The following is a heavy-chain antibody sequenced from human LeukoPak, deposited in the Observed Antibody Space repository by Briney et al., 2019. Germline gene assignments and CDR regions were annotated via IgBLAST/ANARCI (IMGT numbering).Heavy chain of an antibody. Sequence: GGSLRLSCAASGFTVSSNYMSWVRQAPGKGLEWVSVIYSGGSTYYADSVKGRFTISRDNSKNTLYLQMNSLRAEDTAVYYCARALDYGDSGFDYWGQGTLVTVS. CDR3: ARALDYGDSGFDY. V-gene: IGHV3-53*05. D-gene: IGHD4-17*01. J-gene: IGHJ4*02. CDR2: IYSGGST. CDR1: GFTVSSNY.